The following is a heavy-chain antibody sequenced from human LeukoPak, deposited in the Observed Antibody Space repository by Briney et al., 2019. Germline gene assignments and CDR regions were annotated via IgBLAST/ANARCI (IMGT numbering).Heavy chain of an antibody. V-gene: IGHV4-39*07. CDR3: ARVYDFWSGYYPGALSYYFDY. Sequence: SETLSLTCTVSGGSISSSSYYGGWIRRPAGRGLEWIGGICYSGSTYYNPSRKSGVTISLDPSKNPFSLKLSSVTAADTAVYYCARVYDFWSGYYPGALSYYFDYWGQGTLVTVSS. D-gene: IGHD3-3*01. CDR2: ICYSGST. J-gene: IGHJ4*02. CDR1: GGSISSSSYY.